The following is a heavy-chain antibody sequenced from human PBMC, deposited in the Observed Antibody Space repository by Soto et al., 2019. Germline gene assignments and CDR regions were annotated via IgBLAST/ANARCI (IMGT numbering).Heavy chain of an antibody. Sequence: QITLKESGPTLVRPTQTLTLTCTLSGFSLTTSGVAVGWIRQPPGKALEWLALIYWDDEKWYSPSLKTRLTITTDTTNDQVVLTMTKMDPAETSTYFCAGRSAGASVCYGVWFDPLGQGTLVTVSS. CDR3: AGRSAGASVCYGVWFDP. D-gene: IGHD2-15*01. CDR2: IYWDDEK. CDR1: GFSLTTSGVA. J-gene: IGHJ5*02. V-gene: IGHV2-5*02.